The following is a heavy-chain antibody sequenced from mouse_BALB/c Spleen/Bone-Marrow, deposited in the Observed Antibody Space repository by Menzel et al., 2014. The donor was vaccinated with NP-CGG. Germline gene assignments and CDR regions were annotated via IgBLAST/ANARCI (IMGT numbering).Heavy chain of an antibody. CDR2: INPNIGGT. CDR1: GYTFTDYT. CDR3: TRSRYGDY. Sequence: VQLQQSGPELVKPGASVKISCKTSGYTFTDYTMHWVKQSHGKSLECIGHINPNIGGTNYNQKFKGKATLTLDKSSRTAYMELRSLTSEDSAVYYCTRSRYGDYWGQGTTLTVSS. V-gene: IGHV1-18*01. J-gene: IGHJ2*01. D-gene: IGHD2-14*01.